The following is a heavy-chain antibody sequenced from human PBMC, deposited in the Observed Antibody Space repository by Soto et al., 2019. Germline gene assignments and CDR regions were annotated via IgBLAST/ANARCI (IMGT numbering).Heavy chain of an antibody. CDR1: GGSFSGYY. CDR3: ARVLLGTYYYGSGSSRNYYYYYMDV. Sequence: PSETLSLTCAVYGGSFSGYYWSWIRQPPGKGLEWIGEINHSGSTNYNPSLKSRVTISVDTSKNQFSLKLSSVTAADTAVYYCARVLLGTYYYGSGSSRNYYYYYMDVWGKGTTVTVSS. V-gene: IGHV4-34*01. J-gene: IGHJ6*03. CDR2: INHSGST. D-gene: IGHD3-10*01.